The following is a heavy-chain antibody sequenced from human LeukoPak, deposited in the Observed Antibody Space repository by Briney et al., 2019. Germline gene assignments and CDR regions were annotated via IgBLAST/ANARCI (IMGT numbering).Heavy chain of an antibody. Sequence: GGSLRLSCAISGFTFSSHWMYWVRQVPGKGLVWVSRIRSDGRDTTYADSVKGRFTISRDNAKNTLDLQMNSLRAEDTAVHYCATGMGDDSSGSYRFGMDVWGQGTTVTVSS. CDR2: IRSDGRDT. J-gene: IGHJ6*02. CDR1: GFTFSSHW. V-gene: IGHV3-74*01. D-gene: IGHD3-22*01. CDR3: ATGMGDDSSGSYRFGMDV.